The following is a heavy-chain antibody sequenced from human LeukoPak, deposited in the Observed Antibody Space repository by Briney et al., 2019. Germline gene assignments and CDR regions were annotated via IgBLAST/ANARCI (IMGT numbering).Heavy chain of an antibody. Sequence: PSETLSLTCTVSGGSISSYYWSWIRRPPGKGLEWIGDIYYRGSTNYSPSFKSRVSISVDTSKNQYSLKLSSVTAADTAVYYCAKGTSNWYNYFAYRGQGTLVTVSS. CDR3: AKGTSNWYNYFAY. V-gene: IGHV4-59*01. D-gene: IGHD6-13*01. CDR2: IYYRGST. CDR1: GGSISSYY. J-gene: IGHJ4*02.